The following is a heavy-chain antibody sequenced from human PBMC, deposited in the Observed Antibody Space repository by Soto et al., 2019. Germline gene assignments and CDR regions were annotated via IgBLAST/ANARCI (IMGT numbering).Heavy chain of an antibody. D-gene: IGHD5-12*01. CDR3: ASGGVDVVATSAFDY. V-gene: IGHV1-69*01. CDR1: GGTFNNYA. J-gene: IGHJ4*02. Sequence: QVQLVQSGAEVKKPGSSVKVSCKASGGTFNNYAISWVRQAPGQGLEWMGGIIPIIGTADYAHKCQGRLAISADESTGTTFMELSSLRSEDTSLYYCASGGVDVVATSAFDYWGQGTLVTVSS. CDR2: IIPIIGTA.